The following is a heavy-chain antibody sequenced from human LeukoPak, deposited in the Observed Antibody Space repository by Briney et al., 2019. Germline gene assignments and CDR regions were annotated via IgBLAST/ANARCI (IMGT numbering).Heavy chain of an antibody. CDR3: ARDRSYVGFDY. Sequence: NPGGSLRLSCAASGFTFTEYTINWVRQAPGKGLEWVSSISTSSNIYYADSVKGRFTVSRDNAKNSVYLQTNSLRAEDTAVYYCARDRSYVGFDYWGQGTLVTVSS. V-gene: IGHV3-69-1*01. J-gene: IGHJ4*02. CDR2: ISTSSNI. D-gene: IGHD4-23*01. CDR1: GFTFTEYT.